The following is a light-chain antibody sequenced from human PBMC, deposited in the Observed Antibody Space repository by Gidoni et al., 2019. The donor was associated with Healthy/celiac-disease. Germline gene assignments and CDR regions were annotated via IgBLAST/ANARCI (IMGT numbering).Light chain of an antibody. CDR3: QQYGSSPTWT. CDR2: GAS. V-gene: IGKV3-20*01. CDR1: QSVSSSY. Sequence: EIVLTKSPGTLSLSPGERATLSCRASQSVSSSYLAWYQQKPGQAPRLLIYGASRRATGIPDRFSGSGSGTDFTLTISRLDPEDFAVYYCQQYGSSPTWTFGQGTKVEIK. J-gene: IGKJ1*01.